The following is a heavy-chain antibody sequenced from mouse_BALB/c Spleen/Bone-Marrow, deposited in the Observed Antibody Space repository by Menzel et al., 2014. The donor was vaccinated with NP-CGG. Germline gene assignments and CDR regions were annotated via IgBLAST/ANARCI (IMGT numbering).Heavy chain of an antibody. CDR3: AREGYGNYVWYV. J-gene: IGHJ1*01. Sequence: EVQLQQSGAELMKPGASVKLSCTASGFNIKDTYMHWVKQRPEQGLEWIGNIDPANGNTKYDPKFQGKATITADTSSNTASLQLSSLTSEDTAVYYCAREGYGNYVWYVWGAGTSVTVSS. V-gene: IGHV14-3*02. CDR2: IDPANGNT. D-gene: IGHD2-10*02. CDR1: GFNIKDTY.